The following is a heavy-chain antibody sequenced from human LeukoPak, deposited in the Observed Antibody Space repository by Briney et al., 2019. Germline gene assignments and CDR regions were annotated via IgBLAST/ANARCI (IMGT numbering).Heavy chain of an antibody. V-gene: IGHV6-1*01. J-gene: IGHJ3*02. CDR1: GDSASSNSAA. D-gene: IGHD6-13*01. Sequence: SQTLSLTCAISGDSASSNSAAWNWIRQSPSRGLEWLGRTYYRSKWYNDYAVSVKSRITINPDTSKNQFSLQLNSVTPEDTAVYYCARGGLSSSWYPDHDAFDIWGQGTMVTVSS. CDR3: ARGGLSSSWYPDHDAFDI. CDR2: TYYRSKWYN.